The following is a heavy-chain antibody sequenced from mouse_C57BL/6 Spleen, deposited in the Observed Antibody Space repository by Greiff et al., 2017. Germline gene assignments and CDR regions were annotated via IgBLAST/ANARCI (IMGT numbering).Heavy chain of an antibody. V-gene: IGHV1-4*01. CDR3: ARWVTTVVARDY. CDR1: GYTFTSYT. J-gene: IGHJ2*01. D-gene: IGHD1-1*01. Sequence: VQLQQSGAELARPGASVKMSCKASGYTFTSYTMHWVKQRPGQGLEWIGYINPSSGYTKYNQKFKDKATLTADKSSSTAYMQLSSLTSEDSAVYYCARWVTTVVARDYWGQGTTLTVSS. CDR2: INPSSGYT.